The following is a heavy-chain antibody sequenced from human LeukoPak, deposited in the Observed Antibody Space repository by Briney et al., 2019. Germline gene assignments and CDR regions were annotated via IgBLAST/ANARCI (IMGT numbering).Heavy chain of an antibody. D-gene: IGHD3-22*01. CDR2: ISYDGSNK. CDR3: ARDLLDYYDSSGYYSAPGI. Sequence: GGSLRLSCVASGFTFSTYAMHWVRQTPGRGLAWVTGISYDGSNKYYADSVKGRFTISRDNSKNTLYLQMNSLRAEDTAVYYCARDLLDYYDSSGYYSAPGIWGQGTLVTVSS. CDR1: GFTFSTYA. V-gene: IGHV3-30*04. J-gene: IGHJ4*02.